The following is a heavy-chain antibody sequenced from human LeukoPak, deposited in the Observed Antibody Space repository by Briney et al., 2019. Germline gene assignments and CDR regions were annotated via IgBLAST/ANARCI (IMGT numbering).Heavy chain of an antibody. Sequence: GGSLRLSCAASGFTFSTYPMGWVRQAPGKGLEWVSSIDASGAYTYYADSVKGRFTISRDNSKNTLYLQMNTLRAEDTAVYSCATISSVTANFDCWGQGTLVTISS. CDR3: ATISSVTANFDC. J-gene: IGHJ4*02. CDR1: GFTFSTYP. CDR2: IDASGAYT. D-gene: IGHD2-21*02. V-gene: IGHV3-23*01.